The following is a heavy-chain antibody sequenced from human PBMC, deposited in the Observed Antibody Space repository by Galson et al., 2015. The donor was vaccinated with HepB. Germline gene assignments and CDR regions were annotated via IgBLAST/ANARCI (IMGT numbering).Heavy chain of an antibody. J-gene: IGHJ4*02. Sequence: SLRLSCAASGFTFSRSWMSWVRQAPGKGLEWVANIKQDGSAQYYVGSVRGRFTISRDNAKNSLNLQMNSLRAEDTAIYYCAREGRHCTTTSCYKWLENWGQGTLVTVSS. D-gene: IGHD2-2*02. CDR1: GFTFSRSW. V-gene: IGHV3-7*03. CDR2: IKQDGSAQ. CDR3: AREGRHCTTTSCYKWLEN.